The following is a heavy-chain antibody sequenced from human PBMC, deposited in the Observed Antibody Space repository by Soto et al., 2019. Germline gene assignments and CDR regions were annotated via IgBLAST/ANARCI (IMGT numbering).Heavy chain of an antibody. V-gene: IGHV3-15*01. D-gene: IGHD6-25*01. J-gene: IGHJ4*02. CDR3: TTVFLLPRGLGSSVF. Sequence: EGQLEHSGGGLVRSGGSLRLSCVASGFSFSNAWMTWVRRAPGKGLEWVGRVKSRPDGGTTDYASPVRGRFTITRDDSKSTVYLQMHSLKGVDTAVYYCTTVFLLPRGLGSSVFWGQGALVTVSS. CDR1: GFSFSNAW. CDR2: VKSRPDGGTT.